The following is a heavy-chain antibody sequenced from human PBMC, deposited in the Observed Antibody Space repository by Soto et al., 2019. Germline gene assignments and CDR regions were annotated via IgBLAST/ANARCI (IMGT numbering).Heavy chain of an antibody. CDR1: GYTFSNFA. J-gene: IGHJ4*02. Sequence: QVQLVQSGAEVKKPGASVKVSCKASGYTFSNFAMPWVRQAPGQRLEWMGWINDGNWNTKYCQKFQGRVTITRDTSASTAYMELSSLRSEDTAVYYCARDAASFDSGGKGTLVTVSS. V-gene: IGHV1-3*01. D-gene: IGHD6-25*01. CDR2: INDGNWNT. CDR3: ARDAASFDS.